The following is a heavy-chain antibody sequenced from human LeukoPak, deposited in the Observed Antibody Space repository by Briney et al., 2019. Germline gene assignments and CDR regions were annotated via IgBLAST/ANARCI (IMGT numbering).Heavy chain of an antibody. V-gene: IGHV3-23*01. CDR3: AKVKRFGEPPLYCFDY. D-gene: IGHD3-10*01. Sequence: PGGSLRLSCAASGFTFSSYAMSWVRQAPGKGLEWVSAISGSGGSTYYADSVKGRFTISRDNSKNTLYLQMNSLRAEDTAVYYCAKVKRFGEPPLYCFDYWGQGTLVTVSS. CDR1: GFTFSSYA. J-gene: IGHJ4*02. CDR2: ISGSGGST.